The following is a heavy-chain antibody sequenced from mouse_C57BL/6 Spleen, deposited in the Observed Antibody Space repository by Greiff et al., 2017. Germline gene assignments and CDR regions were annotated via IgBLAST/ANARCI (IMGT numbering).Heavy chain of an antibody. CDR1: GYSFTGYY. J-gene: IGHJ3*01. Sequence: VQLQQSGPELVKPGASVTISCKASGYSFTGYYMNWVKQSPEKSLEWIGEINPSTGGTTYNQKFKAKATLTVDKSSSTAYMQLMSLTSEDSAVYYCARWNYDYDGRFAYWGQGTLVTVSA. CDR3: ARWNYDYDGRFAY. CDR2: INPSTGGT. D-gene: IGHD2-4*01. V-gene: IGHV1-42*01.